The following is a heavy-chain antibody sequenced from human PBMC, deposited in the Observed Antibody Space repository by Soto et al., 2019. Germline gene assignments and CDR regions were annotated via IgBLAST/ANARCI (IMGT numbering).Heavy chain of an antibody. CDR2: ISDDGDST. J-gene: IGHJ6*02. D-gene: IGHD2-2*01. Sequence: EVQLLESGGGLVQPGGSLRLSCGASGFTFSDNAMTWVCQAPGKGLEWVSRISDDGDSTYYADSVKGRFTISRDNSKNTLFLQMSSLGAEYTAVYYCATSLSTAVNYGLDVWGQGTSVTVSS. CDR1: GFTFSDNA. CDR3: ATSLSTAVNYGLDV. V-gene: IGHV3-23*01.